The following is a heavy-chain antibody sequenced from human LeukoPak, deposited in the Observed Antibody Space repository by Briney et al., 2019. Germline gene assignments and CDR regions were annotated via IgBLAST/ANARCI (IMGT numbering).Heavy chain of an antibody. J-gene: IGHJ4*02. V-gene: IGHV3-7*01. CDR1: GFIFSNYW. CDR2: MKQDGREN. D-gene: IGHD6-25*01. Sequence: PGGSLRLSCVASGFIFSNYWMSWVRQVPGKGLEWVANMKQDGRENYLVDSVKGRFTIYRDKTTNSMYLQMNSLTDGDTGVYYCARGGGSGPYGLTFDSWGQGTLVTVSS. CDR3: ARGGGSGPYGLTFDS.